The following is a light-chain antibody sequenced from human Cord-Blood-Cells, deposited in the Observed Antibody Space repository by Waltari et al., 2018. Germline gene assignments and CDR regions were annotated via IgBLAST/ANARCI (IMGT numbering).Light chain of an antibody. J-gene: IGLJ1*01. V-gene: IGLV3-1*01. Sequence: SYELTQPPSVSVSPGQTASITCSGDKLGDKYACWYQQNPGQSPVLVIYQDSKRPSGIPERFSGSTSGNTATLTISGTQAMDEADYYCQAWDSSTDYVFGTGTKVTVL. CDR2: QDS. CDR1: KLGDKY. CDR3: QAWDSSTDYV.